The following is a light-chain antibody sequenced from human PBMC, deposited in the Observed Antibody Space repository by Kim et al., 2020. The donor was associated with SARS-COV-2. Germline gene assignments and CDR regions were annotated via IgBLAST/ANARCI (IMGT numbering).Light chain of an antibody. V-gene: IGKV3-20*01. J-gene: IGKJ1*01. CDR1: QSIRSNY. CDR2: DAS. Sequence: EIVLTQSPGTLSLSPGERTTLSCRASQSIRSNYLAWYQQKPGQAPRLLIYDASSRATGIPDRFSGSGSGTDFTLTISRLEPEDFAVYYCQQYGSSPVTFAQGTKVDIK. CDR3: QQYGSSPVT.